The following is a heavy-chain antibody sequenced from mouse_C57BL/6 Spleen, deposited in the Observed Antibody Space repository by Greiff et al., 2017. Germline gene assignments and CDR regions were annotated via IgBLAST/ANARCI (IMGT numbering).Heavy chain of an antibody. CDR3: VRWLLRDYAMDY. V-gene: IGHV2-3*01. CDR1: GFSLTSYG. Sequence: QVQLQQSGPGLVAPSQSLSITCTVSGFSLTSYGVSWVRQPPGKGLEWLGVIWGDGSTHYHSAPISRLSISQDNSNSQVFLKLNSLQTDDTATYYCVRWLLRDYAMDYGGQGTSVTVSS. J-gene: IGHJ4*01. D-gene: IGHD2-3*01. CDR2: IWGDGST.